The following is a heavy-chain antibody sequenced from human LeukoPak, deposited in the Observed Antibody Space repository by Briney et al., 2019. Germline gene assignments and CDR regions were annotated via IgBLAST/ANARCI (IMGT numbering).Heavy chain of an antibody. CDR1: GFTFNSFR. Sequence: PGGSLRLSCAASGFTFNSFRMNWVRQAPDKGLEWVSSISSSSNYIYYADSVRGRFTISRDNAKKSLYLQMNSLRAEDTAVYYCVREYSGWLAAAGAWGQGVLVTVSS. CDR2: ISSSSNYI. D-gene: IGHD6-13*01. CDR3: VREYSGWLAAAGA. J-gene: IGHJ4*02. V-gene: IGHV3-21*01.